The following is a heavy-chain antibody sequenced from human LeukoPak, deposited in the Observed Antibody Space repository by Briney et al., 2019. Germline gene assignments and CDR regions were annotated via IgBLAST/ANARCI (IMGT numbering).Heavy chain of an antibody. D-gene: IGHD2-2*01. Sequence: ASVKVSCKASGYTFTSYYMHWVRQAPGQGLEWMGIINPSGGSTSYAQKFQGRVTMTRDTSTSTVYMELSSLRSDDTAVYYCARDRGDIVVVPAANDAFDIWGQGTMVTVSS. CDR3: ARDRGDIVVVPAANDAFDI. CDR2: INPSGGST. V-gene: IGHV1-46*01. CDR1: GYTFTSYY. J-gene: IGHJ3*02.